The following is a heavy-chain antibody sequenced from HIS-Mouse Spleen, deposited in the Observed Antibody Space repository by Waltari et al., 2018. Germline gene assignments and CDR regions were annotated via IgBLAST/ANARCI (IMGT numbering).Heavy chain of an antibody. CDR2: IYVSGST. CDR1: GGSISSSSYY. V-gene: IGHV4-39*07. D-gene: IGHD6-13*01. J-gene: IGHJ2*01. Sequence: QLQLQESGPGLVKPSETLSVTCTVSGGSISSSSYYLGWIRQPPGKGLEWIVSIYVSGSTYYNPSLKSRVTISVDTSKNQFSLKLSSVTAADTAVYYCAREIPYSSSWYDWYFDLWGRGTLVTVSS. CDR3: AREIPYSSSWYDWYFDL.